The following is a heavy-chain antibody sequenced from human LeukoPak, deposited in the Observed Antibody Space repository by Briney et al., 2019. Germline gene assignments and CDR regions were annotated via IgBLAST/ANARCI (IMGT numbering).Heavy chain of an antibody. J-gene: IGHJ4*02. CDR2: MSGSGGST. Sequence: GGSMRLSCAASGFTFSRYDMSWVRQAKGKGVEWVSAMSGSGGSTFYADSVKCRFTISSDNAKNSLHLQMNSLRAEDTAVYYCARGLQLVDFWGQGTLVTVSS. CDR3: ARGLQLVDF. D-gene: IGHD2-2*01. V-gene: IGHV3-23*01. CDR1: GFTFSRYD.